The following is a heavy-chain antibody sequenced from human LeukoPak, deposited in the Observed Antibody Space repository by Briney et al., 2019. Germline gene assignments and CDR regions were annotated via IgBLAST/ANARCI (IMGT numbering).Heavy chain of an antibody. Sequence: PGGSLRLSCAASGFTFSSYAMSWVRQAPGKGLEWVSTISGSGGSTNYADSVKGRFTISRDNSKNTLYLQMNSLRAEDTAVYYCAKELSSGYYGYYFDYWAREPWSPSPQ. V-gene: IGHV3-23*01. CDR1: GFTFSSYA. J-gene: IGHJ4*02. D-gene: IGHD6-19*01. CDR2: ISGSGGST. CDR3: AKELSSGYYGYYFDY.